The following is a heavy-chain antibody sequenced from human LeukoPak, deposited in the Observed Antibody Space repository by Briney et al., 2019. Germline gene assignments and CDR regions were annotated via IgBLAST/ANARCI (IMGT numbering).Heavy chain of an antibody. CDR1: GFTVTRYA. Sequence: PGGSLRLSCAASGFTVTRYAIHWVRQAPGAGLEWVAIQTANRDAKFYADSVKGRFTLSRDDSQNTVFLQMNSLGAEDTALYYCARDAQSGAHSDFDYWGQGTLVAVSS. CDR3: ARDAQSGAHSDFDY. J-gene: IGHJ4*02. CDR2: QTANRDAK. V-gene: IGHV3-30*04. D-gene: IGHD1-26*01.